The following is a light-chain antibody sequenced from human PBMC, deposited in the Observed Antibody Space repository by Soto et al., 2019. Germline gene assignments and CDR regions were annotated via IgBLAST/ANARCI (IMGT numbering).Light chain of an antibody. CDR2: GAS. CDR3: QQFNTWPRDT. V-gene: IGKV3-15*01. J-gene: IGKJ1*01. Sequence: PGERATLSCRASQSVSSNLAWYQQKPGQAPRLLIYGASIRATGVPARFSGGGSGTEFTLTISSLQSEDFAVYYCQQFNTWPRDTFGQGTKVDIK. CDR1: QSVSSN.